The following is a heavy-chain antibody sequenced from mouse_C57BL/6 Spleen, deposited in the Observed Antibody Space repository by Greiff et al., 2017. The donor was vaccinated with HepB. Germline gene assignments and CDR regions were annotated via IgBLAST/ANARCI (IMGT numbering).Heavy chain of an antibody. D-gene: IGHD3-2*02. CDR2: IYPGDGDT. CDR3: ARWTAQATRFAY. J-gene: IGHJ3*01. CDR1: GYAFSSSW. Sequence: QVQLQQSGPELVKPEASVKISCKASGYAFSSSWMNWVKQRPGKGLEWIGRIYPGDGDTNYNGKFKGKATLTADKSSSTAYMQLSSLTSEDSAVYFCARWTAQATRFAYWGQGTLVTVSA. V-gene: IGHV1-82*01.